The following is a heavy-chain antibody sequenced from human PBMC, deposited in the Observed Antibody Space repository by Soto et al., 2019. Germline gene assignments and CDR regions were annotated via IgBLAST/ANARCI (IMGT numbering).Heavy chain of an antibody. V-gene: IGHV4-31*03. J-gene: IGHJ5*02. D-gene: IGHD3-10*01. CDR2: IHHSGGT. CDR1: GDSITSGGYY. Sequence: QVQLQESGPGLVKPSQTLSLTCTVSGDSITSGGYYWTWIRQHPGKGLEWIGFIHHSGGTYYNPSLKSRPTISLDSSKNHFSLKLSSVTAADAAVYHCARGGYGSGTYPDNWFDPWGQGTLVTVSS. CDR3: ARGGYGSGTYPDNWFDP.